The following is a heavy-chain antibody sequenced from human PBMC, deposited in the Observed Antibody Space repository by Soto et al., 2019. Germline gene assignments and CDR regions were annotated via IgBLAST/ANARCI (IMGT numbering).Heavy chain of an antibody. J-gene: IGHJ6*02. V-gene: IGHV3-33*01. Sequence: QVQLVESGGGVVQPGRSLRLSCAASGFTFSSYVMHWVRQAPGKGLEWVAGIWYDGSNKYYADSVKGRFTISRDNSKNTLYLQMNSLRAEDTAVYYCARGVYGSGSYSRGRYGMDVWGQGTTVTVSS. CDR3: ARGVYGSGSYSRGRYGMDV. CDR2: IWYDGSNK. CDR1: GFTFSSYV. D-gene: IGHD3-10*01.